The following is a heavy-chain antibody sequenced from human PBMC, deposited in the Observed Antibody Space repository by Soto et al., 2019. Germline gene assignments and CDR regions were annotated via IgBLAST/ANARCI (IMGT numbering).Heavy chain of an antibody. J-gene: IGHJ3*02. CDR1: GFSLSTSGVG. V-gene: IGHV2-5*01. CDR2: IYWNDDK. Sequence: QITLKESGPTLVKPTQTLTLTCTFSGFSLSTSGVGVGWIRQPPGKALEWLALIYWNDDKRYSPSLKSRLTITKDTSKNQVVLTMTNMDPVDTATYYCAPVGGHTMVRGFIDAFDIWGQGTMVTVSS. CDR3: APVGGHTMVRGFIDAFDI. D-gene: IGHD3-10*01.